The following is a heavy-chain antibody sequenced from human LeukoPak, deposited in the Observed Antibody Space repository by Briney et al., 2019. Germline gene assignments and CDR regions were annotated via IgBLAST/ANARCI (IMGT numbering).Heavy chain of an antibody. J-gene: IGHJ4*02. D-gene: IGHD1-26*01. CDR3: ARDCDGSYDY. V-gene: IGHV3-30-3*01. CDR2: ISYDGSNK. Sequence: GRSLRLSCAASGFTFSSYAMHWVRQAPGKGLEWVAVISYDGSNKYYADSVKGRFTISRDNSKNTLYLQMNSLRAEDTAVYYCARDCDGSYDYWGQGTLVTVSS. CDR1: GFTFSSYA.